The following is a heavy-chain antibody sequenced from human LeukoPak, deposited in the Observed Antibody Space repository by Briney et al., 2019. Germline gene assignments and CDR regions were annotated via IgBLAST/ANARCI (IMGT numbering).Heavy chain of an antibody. V-gene: IGHV3-53*01. Sequence: PGGSLRLSCAASGFTVSSNYMSWVRQAPGMGLEWVSVIYSGGSTYYADSVKGRFTISRDNSKNTLYLQMNSLRAEDTAVYYCASSPGFGESYYFDYWGQGTLVTVSS. D-gene: IGHD3-10*01. CDR3: ASSPGFGESYYFDY. J-gene: IGHJ4*02. CDR1: GFTVSSNY. CDR2: IYSGGST.